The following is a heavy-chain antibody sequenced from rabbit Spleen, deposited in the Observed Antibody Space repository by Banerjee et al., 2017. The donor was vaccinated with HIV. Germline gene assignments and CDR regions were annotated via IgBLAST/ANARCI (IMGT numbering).Heavy chain of an antibody. D-gene: IGHD1-1*01. CDR2: IDPVFGIT. CDR1: GFSFSSRYY. CDR3: VREVYHILGL. V-gene: IGHV1S40*01. J-gene: IGHJ6*01. Sequence: QSLEESGGDLVKPGASLTLTCTASGFSFSSRYYMCWVRQAPGKGLEWIGYIDPVFGITVYASWVNGRFTISRDNAQNTLYLQLNSLTAADTATYFCVREVYHILGLWGPGTLVTVS.